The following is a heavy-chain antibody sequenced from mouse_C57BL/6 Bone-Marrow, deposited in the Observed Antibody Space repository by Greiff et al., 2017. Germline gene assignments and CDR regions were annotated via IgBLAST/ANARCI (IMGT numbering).Heavy chain of an antibody. CDR2: IDPETGGT. Sequence: LQESGAELVRPGASVTLSCKASGYTFTDYEMHWVKQTPVHGLEWIGAIDPETGGTAYNQKFKGKAILTADNSSSTAYMELRSLTSEDSAVYYCTRGGYGSSLYAMDYWGQGTSVTVSS. CDR1: GYTFTDYE. J-gene: IGHJ4*01. CDR3: TRGGYGSSLYAMDY. V-gene: IGHV1-15*01. D-gene: IGHD1-1*01.